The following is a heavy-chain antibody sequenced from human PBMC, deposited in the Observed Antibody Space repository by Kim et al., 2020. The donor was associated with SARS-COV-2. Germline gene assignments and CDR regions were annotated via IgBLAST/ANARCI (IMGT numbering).Heavy chain of an antibody. J-gene: IGHJ4*02. D-gene: IGHD2-15*01. V-gene: IGHV3-11*01. CDR3: ARSRYCSGGSCSFRSGYFDY. Sequence: GGSLRLSCAASGFTFSDYYMSWIRQAPGKGLEWVSYISSSGSTIYYADSVKGRFTISRDNAKNSLYLQMNSLRAEDTAVYYCARSRYCSGGSCSFRSGYFDYWGQGTLVTVSS. CDR2: ISSSGSTI. CDR1: GFTFSDYY.